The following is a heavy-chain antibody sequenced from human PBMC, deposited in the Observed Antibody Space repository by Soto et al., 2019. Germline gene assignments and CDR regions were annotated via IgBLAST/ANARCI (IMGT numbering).Heavy chain of an antibody. CDR1: GFSFSSYE. D-gene: IGHD3-10*01. CDR2: ISSSGTTI. J-gene: IGHJ4*02. V-gene: IGHV3-48*03. Sequence: GGSLRLSCVASGFSFSSYEMNWVRQAPGKGLEWVSFISSSGTTIYYADSVKGRFTISRDNAKNSLYLQMNSLRAEDTAVYYCVYGYYFDHWGQGTLVTVS. CDR3: VYGYYFDH.